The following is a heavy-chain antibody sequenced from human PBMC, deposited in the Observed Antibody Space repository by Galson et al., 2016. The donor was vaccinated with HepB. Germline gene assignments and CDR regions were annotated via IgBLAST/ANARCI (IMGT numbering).Heavy chain of an antibody. D-gene: IGHD1-26*01. CDR3: AVGGHVDY. V-gene: IGHV3-74*01. Sequence: SLRHSCAASGFTFSSHWMHWVRQAPGKGLVWVSRINTDGSSTSYADSVTGRFTISRDNAKNTLYLQMNSLRFDDTAVYYCAVGGHVDYCGQGTLVTVDS. J-gene: IGHJ4*02. CDR2: INTDGSST. CDR1: GFTFSSHW.